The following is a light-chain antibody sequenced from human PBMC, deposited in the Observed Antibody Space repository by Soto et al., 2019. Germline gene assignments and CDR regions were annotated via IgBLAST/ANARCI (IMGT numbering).Light chain of an antibody. CDR1: QSVTNNQ. V-gene: IGKV3-20*01. J-gene: IGKJ5*01. CDR2: GVS. Sequence: EIVLTQSPRTLSLSPGGRATLSCRASQSVTNNQFAWFRQKPGQAPKFLIYGVSSRATGIPDRFSGSGSGIDFTLTISRLEPEDFAVYHCQQYGSSPLITFGQGTRLEIK. CDR3: QQYGSSPLIT.